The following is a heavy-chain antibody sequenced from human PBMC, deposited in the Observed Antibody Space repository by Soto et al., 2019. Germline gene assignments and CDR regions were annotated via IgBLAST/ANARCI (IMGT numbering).Heavy chain of an antibody. Sequence: GGSLRLSCAASGSTLNTYRMSWVRQAPGKGLQWVAAGSRDGETYYAKSGKGRSTDTTDNPIFKVMLQMSAVAAEVSAVDFGAMDGIRAIGMDVWGQGTLVTVSS. CDR1: GSTLNTYR. V-gene: IGHV3-23*01. J-gene: IGHJ6*02. CDR2: GSRDGET. CDR3: AMDGIRAIGMDV. D-gene: IGHD1-20*01.